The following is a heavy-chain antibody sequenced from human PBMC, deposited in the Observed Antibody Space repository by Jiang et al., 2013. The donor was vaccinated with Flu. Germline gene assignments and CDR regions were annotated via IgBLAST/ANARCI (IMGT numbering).Heavy chain of an antibody. Sequence: TLSLTCAVYGGSFSGYYWNWIRQPPGKGLEWIGEINHSGSTNYNPSLKSRVTISVDTSKNQFSLKLSSVTAADTAVYYCARGAGGIAVAVAIFFDYWGQGTLVTVSS. V-gene: IGHV4-34*01. CDR2: INHSGST. D-gene: IGHD6-19*01. CDR1: GGSFSGYY. CDR3: ARGAGGIAVAVAIFFDY. J-gene: IGHJ4*02.